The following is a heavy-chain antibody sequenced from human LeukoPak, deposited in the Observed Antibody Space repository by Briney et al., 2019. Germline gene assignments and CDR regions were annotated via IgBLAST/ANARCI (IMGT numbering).Heavy chain of an antibody. CDR1: AGSMRSHY. CDR2: IYYSGTT. V-gene: IGHV4-59*11. D-gene: IGHD3-22*01. CDR3: ARLLDNDSSGDPDTFDM. Sequence: PSETLSLTCSVSAGSMRSHYWSWIRQPPGKGLEWMGLIYYSGTTRYKSSLQSRVTISADTSKNQFSLKLPSVTAADTAVYYCARLLDNDSSGDPDTFDMWGQGTMVTVSS. J-gene: IGHJ3*02.